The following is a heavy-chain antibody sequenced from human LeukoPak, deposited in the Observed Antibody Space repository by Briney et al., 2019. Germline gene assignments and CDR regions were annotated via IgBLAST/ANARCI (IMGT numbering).Heavy chain of an antibody. D-gene: IGHD6-13*01. CDR2: INPNSGGT. V-gene: IGHV1-2*06. Sequence: ASVKVSCKASGYTFTGYYMHWVRQAPGQGLEWMGRINPNSGGTNYAQKFQGRVTMTRDTSISTAYMELSRLTSDDTAVYYCALASYGSLYYFDYWGQGTLVTVSS. CDR1: GYTFTGYY. CDR3: ALASYGSLYYFDY. J-gene: IGHJ4*02.